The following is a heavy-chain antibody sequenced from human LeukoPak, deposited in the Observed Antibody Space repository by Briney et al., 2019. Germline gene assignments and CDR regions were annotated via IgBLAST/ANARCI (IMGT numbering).Heavy chain of an antibody. CDR3: ARGHVDTAMGRFDY. J-gene: IGHJ4*02. CDR2: IYYSVST. CDR1: GVSISSGDYY. D-gene: IGHD5-18*01. Sequence: SETLSLTCTVSGVSISSGDYYWSWIRQPPGKGLEWIVDIYYSVSTYYNPSLKSRVTISVDTSKNQFSLKLSSVTAADTAVYYCARGHVDTAMGRFDYWGQGTLVTVSS. V-gene: IGHV4-30-4*01.